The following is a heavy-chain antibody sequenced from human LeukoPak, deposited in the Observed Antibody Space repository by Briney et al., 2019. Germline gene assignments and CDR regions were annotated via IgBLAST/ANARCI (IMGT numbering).Heavy chain of an antibody. V-gene: IGHV3-53*01. Sequence: GGSLRLSCAASGFTVSSNYMSWVRQPAGKGLEWVSVLYSGGATFYADSVKGRFTISRDTSKNTLYLQMNDLRADDTAVYYCTKLKGWYGEGFFNYWGQGTLVTVSS. CDR1: GFTVSSNY. J-gene: IGHJ4*02. CDR3: TKLKGWYGEGFFNY. CDR2: LYSGGAT. D-gene: IGHD6-19*01.